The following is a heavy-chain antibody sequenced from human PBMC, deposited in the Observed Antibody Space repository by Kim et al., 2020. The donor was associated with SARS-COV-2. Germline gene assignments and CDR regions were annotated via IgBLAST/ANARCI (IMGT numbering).Heavy chain of an antibody. V-gene: IGHV3-33*05. CDR2: ISYDGSNK. Sequence: GGSLRLSCAASGFTFSSYGMHWVRQAPGKGLEWVAVISYDGSNKYYADSVKGRFTISRDNSKNTLYLQMNSLRAEDTAVYYCARDLDSSSWWYYYYYGM. CDR1: GFTFSSYG. D-gene: IGHD6-13*01. CDR3: ARDLDSSSWWYYYYYGM. J-gene: IGHJ6*01.